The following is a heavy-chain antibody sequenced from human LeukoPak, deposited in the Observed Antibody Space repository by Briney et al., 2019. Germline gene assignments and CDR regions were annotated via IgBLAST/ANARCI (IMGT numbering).Heavy chain of an antibody. CDR3: ARVPVLHSNYGYNWFDP. J-gene: IGHJ5*02. V-gene: IGHV3-30-3*01. Sequence: PGGSLRLSCAASGFTFSSYAMHWVRQAPGKGLEWVAVISYDGSNKYYADSVKGRFTISRDNSKNTLYLQMNSLRAEDTAVYYCARVPVLHSNYGYNWFDPWGQGTLVTVSS. CDR2: ISYDGSNK. CDR1: GFTFSSYA. D-gene: IGHD4-11*01.